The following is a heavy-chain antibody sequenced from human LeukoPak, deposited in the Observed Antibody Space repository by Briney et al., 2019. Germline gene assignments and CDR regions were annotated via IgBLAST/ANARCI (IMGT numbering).Heavy chain of an antibody. D-gene: IGHD1-1*01. V-gene: IGHV4-39*01. J-gene: IGHJ6*03. Sequence: PSETLSLTCTVSGGSISSSSYDWGWIRQPPGKGLEWIGSIHYSGSTYYNPSLKSRVTISLDTSKNQLSLNLSSVTAADTAVYYCAKPYWAGTTTRGYSNYVDVWGKGTTVTVSS. CDR2: IHYSGST. CDR3: AKPYWAGTTTRGYSNYVDV. CDR1: GGSISSSSYD.